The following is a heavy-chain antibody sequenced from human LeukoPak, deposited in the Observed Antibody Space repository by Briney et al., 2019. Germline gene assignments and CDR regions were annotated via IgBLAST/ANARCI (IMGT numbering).Heavy chain of an antibody. Sequence: GGSLRLSCAASGFTFSSYGMSWVRQAPGKGLEWVSYISSSSSTIYYADSVKGRFTISRDNAKNSLYLQMNSLRADDTAVYYCARDPACGGDYFGYFDHWGQGTLVTVSS. V-gene: IGHV3-48*01. CDR1: GFTFSSYG. CDR3: ARDPACGGDYFGYFDH. J-gene: IGHJ4*02. D-gene: IGHD2-21*02. CDR2: ISSSSSTI.